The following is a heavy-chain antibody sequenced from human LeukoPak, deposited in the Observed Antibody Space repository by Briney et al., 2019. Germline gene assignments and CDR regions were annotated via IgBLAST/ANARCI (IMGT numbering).Heavy chain of an antibody. J-gene: IGHJ4*02. Sequence: SETLSLTCTVSGGSLSTGGHYWSWIRQHPGTGLEWIGYIYYSGSTYYNPSLKSRVTISVDTSKNQFSLKLSSVTAADTAVYYCARGGARPTFDYWGQGTLVTVSS. CDR1: GGSLSTGGHY. D-gene: IGHD1-26*01. CDR3: ARGGARPTFDY. V-gene: IGHV4-31*03. CDR2: IYYSGST.